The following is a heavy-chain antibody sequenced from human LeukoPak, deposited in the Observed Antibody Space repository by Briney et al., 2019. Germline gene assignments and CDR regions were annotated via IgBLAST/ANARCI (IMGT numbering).Heavy chain of an antibody. CDR1: GDSVSGVY. V-gene: IGHV4-59*08. Sequence: SETLSLTCTVSGDSVSGVYWSWIRQPPGKGLEWIGYAYYSGDTNYNPSLKSRVTMSLDTSKNQVSLRLSSVTAADTAVYYCARHPFATPFDYWGRGTLLTVSS. CDR3: ARHPFATPFDY. J-gene: IGHJ4*02. CDR2: AYYSGDT. D-gene: IGHD2-15*01.